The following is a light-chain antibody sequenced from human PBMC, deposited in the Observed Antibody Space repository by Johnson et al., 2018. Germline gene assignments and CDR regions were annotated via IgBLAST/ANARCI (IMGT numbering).Light chain of an antibody. CDR1: SSNIGNNY. CDR3: GTWHSSLSAGNV. J-gene: IGLJ1*01. Sequence: QSVLTQPPSVSAAPGQKVTISCSGSSSNIGNNYVSWYQQLPGTAPKLLIYENNKRPSGIPDRFSGSKSGTSATLGITGLQTGAEADYYCGTWHSSLSAGNVFGAETTVTV. V-gene: IGLV1-51*02. CDR2: ENN.